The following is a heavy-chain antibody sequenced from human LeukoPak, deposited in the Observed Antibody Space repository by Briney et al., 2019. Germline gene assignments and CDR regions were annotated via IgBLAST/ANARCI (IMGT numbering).Heavy chain of an antibody. V-gene: IGHV4-4*07. J-gene: IGHJ4*02. Sequence: SETLSLTCTVSGGSINSYYWSWIRQPAGKGLEWIGRIYTSGSTYYNPSLKSRVTMSVDTSKNQFSLKLSSVTAADTAVYYCARIGGTYYEYYFDYWGQGTLVTVSS. CDR3: ARIGGTYYEYYFDY. CDR2: IYTSGST. D-gene: IGHD1-26*01. CDR1: GGSINSYY.